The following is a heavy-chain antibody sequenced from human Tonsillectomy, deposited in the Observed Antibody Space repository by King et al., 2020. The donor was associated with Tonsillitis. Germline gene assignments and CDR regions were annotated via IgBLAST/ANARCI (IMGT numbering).Heavy chain of an antibody. V-gene: IGHV3-30-3*01. CDR3: ARDFFYSGQYGMDV. D-gene: IGHD2-21*01. Sequence: VQLVESGGGVVQPGRSLRLSCAASGFPFNSYAMHWVRQAPGKGLEWVALISYDGSNKYYADSVKGRFTISRDNSKNTRYLQMNSLRAGDTAVYHCARDFFYSGQYGMDVWGQGTTVTVSS. CDR2: ISYDGSNK. CDR1: GFPFNSYA. J-gene: IGHJ6*02.